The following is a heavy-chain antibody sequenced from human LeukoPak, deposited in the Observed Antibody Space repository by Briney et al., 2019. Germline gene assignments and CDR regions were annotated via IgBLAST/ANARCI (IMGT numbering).Heavy chain of an antibody. D-gene: IGHD6-19*01. CDR3: ASSRGWSKIVDY. Sequence: GGSLRLSCAASGFTFSSYAMNWVRQAPGKGLEWVSAISGSGGTTYYADSVKGRFTISRDNSKNTLYLQMNSLRAEDTAVYYCASSRGWSKIVDYWGQEPLVTVSS. CDR2: ISGSGGTT. CDR1: GFTFSSYA. J-gene: IGHJ4*02. V-gene: IGHV3-23*01.